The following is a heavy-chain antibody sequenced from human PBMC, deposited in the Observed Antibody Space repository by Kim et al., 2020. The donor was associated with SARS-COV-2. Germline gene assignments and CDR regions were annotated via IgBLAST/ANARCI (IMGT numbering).Heavy chain of an antibody. CDR3: AKVVSGAYVGADACDI. J-gene: IGHJ3*02. CDR2: IGGSGGTT. D-gene: IGHD1-26*01. CDR1: GFTFSRFA. Sequence: GGSLRLSCATSGFTFSRFAMNWFRQAPGKGLEWVSAIGGSGGTTYYAESVKDRFTISRDNSKTTVFLQMRILRVEDTAVYYCAKVVSGAYVGADACDIWGQGTMVTVSS. V-gene: IGHV3-23*01.